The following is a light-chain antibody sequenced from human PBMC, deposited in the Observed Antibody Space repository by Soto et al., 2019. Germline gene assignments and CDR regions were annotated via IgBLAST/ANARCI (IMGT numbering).Light chain of an antibody. V-gene: IGLV1-40*01. CDR1: STNIGAGYA. J-gene: IGLJ3*02. CDR2: DDD. CDR3: QSYDNGLSGRWL. Sequence: QSVLTQPPSVSGAPGQRVTISCTGSSTNIGAGYAVHWYQHLPLTAPKLLIYDDDNRPSGVSARFSGSKSGTSASLAITGPLADYEAYYYCQSYDNGLSGRWLFGGGTKLTVL.